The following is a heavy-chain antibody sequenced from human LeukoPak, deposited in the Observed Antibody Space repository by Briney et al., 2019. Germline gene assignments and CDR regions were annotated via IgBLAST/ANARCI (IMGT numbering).Heavy chain of an antibody. Sequence: GGSLRLSCAASGFTFSDYYMSWIRQAPGKGLEWVSYISSSSSYTNYADSVKGRFTISRDNAKNSLYLQINSLRAEDTAVYYCARDRHCANGVCHNSAGMDVWGQGTTVTVSS. CDR3: ARDRHCANGVCHNSAGMDV. CDR2: ISSSSSYT. V-gene: IGHV3-11*06. D-gene: IGHD2-8*01. J-gene: IGHJ6*02. CDR1: GFTFSDYY.